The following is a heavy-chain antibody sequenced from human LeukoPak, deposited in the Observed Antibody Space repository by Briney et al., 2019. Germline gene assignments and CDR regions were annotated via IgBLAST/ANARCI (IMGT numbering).Heavy chain of an antibody. D-gene: IGHD3-10*01. J-gene: IGHJ4*02. CDR3: ARGKVVTMVRGVIITYFDY. CDR1: GYSFTRHL. V-gene: IGHV1-46*01. Sequence: ASVKVSCKASGYSFTRHLIHWVRQAPGQGLEWMGIIIPSDGSTRYAQKFQGRVTMNRDTSTSTVYMELSSLRSEDTAVYYCARGKVVTMVRGVIITYFDYWGQGTLVTVSS. CDR2: IIPSDGST.